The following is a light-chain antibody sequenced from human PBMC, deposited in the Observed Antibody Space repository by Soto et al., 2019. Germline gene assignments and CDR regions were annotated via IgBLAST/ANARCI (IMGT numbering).Light chain of an antibody. CDR2: AVS. V-gene: IGLV2-14*01. CDR3: CSYTVSGTYV. Sequence: QSVLTQPASVSGSPGQSITISCTGTSSDVGGDNYVSWYQQHPGKAPKLMIYAVSNRPSGVSNRFSGSKSGNTATLTISGLQAEDEADYYCCSYTVSGTYVFGTGTKVTVL. J-gene: IGLJ1*01. CDR1: SSDVGGDNY.